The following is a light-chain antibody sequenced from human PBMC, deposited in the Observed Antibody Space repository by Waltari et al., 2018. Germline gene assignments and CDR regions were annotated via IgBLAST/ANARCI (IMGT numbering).Light chain of an antibody. J-gene: IGLJ3*02. Sequence: QSVLTQPPSASGTPGQRVTISCSGRSSNIGSNTVNWYLQLPGTAPKILIYSNNQRPSGVPDRFSGSKSGTSASLAISGLQSEDEADYYCATWDDSLNVWVFGGGTKLTVL. CDR2: SNN. V-gene: IGLV1-44*01. CDR1: SSNIGSNT. CDR3: ATWDDSLNVWV.